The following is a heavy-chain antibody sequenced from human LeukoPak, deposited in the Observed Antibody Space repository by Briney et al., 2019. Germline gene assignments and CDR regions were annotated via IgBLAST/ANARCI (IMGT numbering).Heavy chain of an antibody. Sequence: GASVKVFCKASGYTFTEYYLHWVRQAPGQGLEWMGWINPKSGGTSYAQKFQGRVTMTRDTSISTAYMELSGLSFDDTAMYYRARVGTTHYWGQGTLVTVSS. CDR1: GYTFTEYY. CDR2: INPKSGGT. CDR3: ARVGTTHY. J-gene: IGHJ4*02. V-gene: IGHV1-2*02. D-gene: IGHD1/OR15-1a*01.